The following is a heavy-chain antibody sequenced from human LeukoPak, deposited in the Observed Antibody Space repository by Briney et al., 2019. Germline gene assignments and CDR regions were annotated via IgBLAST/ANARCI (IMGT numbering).Heavy chain of an antibody. J-gene: IGHJ4*02. CDR1: LGSFSGYH. CDR3: ARGRDYDSSGYYY. D-gene: IGHD3-22*01. V-gene: IGHV4-34*01. CDR2: INHSGRT. Sequence: SETLSLTCADPLGSFSGYHWGWIRKPPGKGLEWIGEINHSGRTYSNPSLSRCVTISVDTYKIQYSLKLSLMTAADTAVYYCARGRDYDSSGYYYGGQGTLVTVSS.